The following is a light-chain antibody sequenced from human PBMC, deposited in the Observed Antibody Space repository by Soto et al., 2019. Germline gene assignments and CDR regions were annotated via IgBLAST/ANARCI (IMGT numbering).Light chain of an antibody. CDR3: QSYDTSLSGYV. J-gene: IGLJ1*01. V-gene: IGLV1-40*01. Sequence: QSVLTQPPSVSGAPGQRVTISCTGSSSNIGATYDVHWYQQVPGTAPRLLIYGNIYRPSGVPDRFSGSKSGSSASLAITGLQAEDEADYYCQSYDTSLSGYVFGTGTKVTVL. CDR1: SSNIGATYD. CDR2: GNI.